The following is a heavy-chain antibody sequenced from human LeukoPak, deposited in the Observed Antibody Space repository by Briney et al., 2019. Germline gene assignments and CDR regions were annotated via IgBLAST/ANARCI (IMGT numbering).Heavy chain of an antibody. Sequence: PGGSLRLSCVASGFTFSSYWMHWVRQDPRKGLVWVSRINGDGRNINYADSVRGRFTISRDNAKNTLYLQMNTLRVEDTAVYYCARDLIYYDFWSGYYRDYYYYYMDVWGKGTTVTVSS. CDR1: GFTFSSYW. J-gene: IGHJ6*03. CDR2: INGDGRNI. V-gene: IGHV3-74*01. CDR3: ARDLIYYDFWSGYYRDYYYYYMDV. D-gene: IGHD3-3*01.